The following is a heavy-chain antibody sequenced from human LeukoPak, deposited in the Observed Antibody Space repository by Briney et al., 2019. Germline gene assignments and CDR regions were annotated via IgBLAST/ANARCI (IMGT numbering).Heavy chain of an antibody. J-gene: IGHJ4*02. D-gene: IGHD1-26*01. CDR1: GFTFSNYA. CDR2: ISGKSTST. V-gene: IGHV3-23*01. CDR3: AKELPKDY. Sequence: PGGSLRLSCAASGFTFSNYAMSWVRQAPGKGLEWVSSISGKSTSTYYADSVKGWFTISRDNSKNTLYLQMNSLRAEDTAVYYCAKELPKDYWGQGTLVTVSS.